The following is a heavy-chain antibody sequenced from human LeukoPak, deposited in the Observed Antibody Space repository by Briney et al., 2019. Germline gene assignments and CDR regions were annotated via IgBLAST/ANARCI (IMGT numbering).Heavy chain of an antibody. V-gene: IGHV3-23*01. J-gene: IGHJ4*02. D-gene: IGHD1-26*01. CDR3: AKYGPQDSGSSHFDY. CDR2: IRDSGSSI. CDR1: GFTFSSYA. Sequence: PGGSLRLSCAASGFTFSSYAMSWVRQAPGKGLEWVSAIRDSGSSIHYADSVKGRFTTSRDNSKNTLFLQMNSLRAEDTAIYYCAKYGPQDSGSSHFDYWGQGALVTVSS.